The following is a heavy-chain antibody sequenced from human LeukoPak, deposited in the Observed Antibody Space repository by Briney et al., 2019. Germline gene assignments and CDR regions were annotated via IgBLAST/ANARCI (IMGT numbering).Heavy chain of an antibody. J-gene: IGHJ4*02. CDR1: GGSINSGDSY. Sequence: SGTLSLTCTVSGGSINSGDSYWSWIRQPPGKSLEWIGYISYSGTPYYNPSLRGRVAISGDTSDNQFFLRLGSVTAADTAVYYCARVPYGSGTYYFDYWGQGILVTVSS. D-gene: IGHD3-10*01. CDR3: ARVPYGSGTYYFDY. V-gene: IGHV4-30-4*01. CDR2: ISYSGTP.